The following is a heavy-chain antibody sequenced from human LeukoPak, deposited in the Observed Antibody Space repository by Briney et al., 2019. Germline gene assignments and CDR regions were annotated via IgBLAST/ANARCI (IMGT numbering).Heavy chain of an antibody. V-gene: IGHV4-38-2*02. CDR2: IYHSGST. CDR3: ARPAKFRAAGTIDY. D-gene: IGHD6-13*01. J-gene: IGHJ4*02. CDR1: GYSISSGYY. Sequence: SETLSLACTVSGYSISSGYYWGWIRQPPGKGLEWIGSIYHSGSTYYNPSLKSRVTISVDTSKNQFSLKLSSVTAADTAVYYCARPAKFRAAGTIDYWGQGTLVTVSS.